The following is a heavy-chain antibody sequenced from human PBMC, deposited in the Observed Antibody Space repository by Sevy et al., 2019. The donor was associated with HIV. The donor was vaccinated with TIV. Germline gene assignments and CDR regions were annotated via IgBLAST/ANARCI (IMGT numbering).Heavy chain of an antibody. D-gene: IGHD3-9*01. V-gene: IGHV3-7*01. J-gene: IGHJ3*02. CDR2: IKQDGSEK. Sequence: GGSLRLSCAASGFTFSSYWMSWVRQAPGKGLEWVANIKQDGSEKYYVDSVKGRFTNSRDNAKNSLYLQMNSLRAEDTAVYYCARSQGILTGYSLNAFDIWGQGTMVTVSS. CDR3: ARSQGILTGYSLNAFDI. CDR1: GFTFSSYW.